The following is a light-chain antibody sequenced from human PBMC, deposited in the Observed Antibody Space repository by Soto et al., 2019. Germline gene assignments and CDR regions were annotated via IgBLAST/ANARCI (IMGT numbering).Light chain of an antibody. Sequence: EIVLTQSPATLSLSPGERATLYCRASQSVSSNYLAWYQQKPGQAPRFLIYGASSRATGIPDRFSGSGSGTDFTLTISRLEPEDYAVYXCHQYNNWPPWTFGQGTKVDIK. CDR1: QSVSSNY. J-gene: IGKJ1*01. CDR2: GAS. CDR3: HQYNNWPPWT. V-gene: IGKV3-20*01.